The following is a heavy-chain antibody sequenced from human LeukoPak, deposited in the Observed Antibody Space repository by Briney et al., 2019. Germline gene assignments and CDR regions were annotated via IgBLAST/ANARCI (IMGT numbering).Heavy chain of an antibody. D-gene: IGHD3-10*01. V-gene: IGHV1-3*01. CDR1: GFTFSSYG. CDR3: ARGYYYDSGSWWFDP. J-gene: IGHJ5*02. Sequence: PGRSLRLSCAASGFTFSSYGMHWVRQAPGQRLEWMGWINAGNGNTKYSQKFQGRVTITRDTSASTAYMELSSLRSEDTAVYYCARGYYYDSGSWWFDPWGQGTLVTVSS. CDR2: INAGNGNT.